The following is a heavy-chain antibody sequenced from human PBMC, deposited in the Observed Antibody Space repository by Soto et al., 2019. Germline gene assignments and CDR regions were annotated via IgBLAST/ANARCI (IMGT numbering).Heavy chain of an antibody. J-gene: IGHJ4*02. CDR1: GYTFTSYA. V-gene: IGHV1-3*01. CDR3: ARDEESDIVATMVY. CDR2: INAGNGNT. D-gene: IGHD5-12*01. Sequence: ASVKVSCKASGYTFTSYAMHWVRQAPGQRLEWMGWINAGNGNTKYSQKFQGRVTITRDTSASTACMELSSLRSEDTAVYYCARDEESDIVATMVYWGQGTLVTVSS.